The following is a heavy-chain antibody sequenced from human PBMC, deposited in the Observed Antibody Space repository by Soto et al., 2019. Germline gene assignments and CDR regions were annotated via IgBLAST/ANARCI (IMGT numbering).Heavy chain of an antibody. Sequence: PSETLSLTCIVSGYSVTSSDYYWAWIRQPPGKVLEWIGSMFYSGLTYYNPSLKSRVTLSVDTSKNQFSVRLNSVTAADTAVYYCAPLSVSLSGPYGIHVWGQGTTVTVSS. CDR3: APLSVSLSGPYGIHV. D-gene: IGHD2-15*01. CDR2: MFYSGLT. J-gene: IGHJ6*02. CDR1: GYSVTSSDYY. V-gene: IGHV4-39*01.